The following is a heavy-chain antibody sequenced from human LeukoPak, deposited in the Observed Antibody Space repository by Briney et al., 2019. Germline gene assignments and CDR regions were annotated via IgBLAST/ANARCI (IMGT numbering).Heavy chain of an antibody. V-gene: IGHV3-15*01. CDR3: TTGIRYYYDSSGYR. Sequence: GGSLRLSCAASGFTFSNAWMSWVRQAPGKGLEWVGRIKSKTDGGTTDYAAPVKGRFTISRDDSKNTLYLQMNSLKTGDTAVYYCTTGIRYYYDSSGYRWGQGTLVTVSS. CDR1: GFTFSNAW. J-gene: IGHJ4*02. CDR2: IKSKTDGGTT. D-gene: IGHD3-22*01.